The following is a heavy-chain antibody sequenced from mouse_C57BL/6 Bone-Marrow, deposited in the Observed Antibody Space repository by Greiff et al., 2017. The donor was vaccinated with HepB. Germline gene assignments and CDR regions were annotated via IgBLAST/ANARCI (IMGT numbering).Heavy chain of an antibody. J-gene: IGHJ1*03. V-gene: IGHV1-69*01. CDR1: GYTFTSYW. CDR2: IDPSDSYT. Sequence: VKQSCKASGYTFTSYWMHWVKQRPGQGLEWIGEIDPSDSYTNYNQKFKGKSTLTVDKSSSTAYMQLSSLTSEDSAVYYCARFRYWYFDVWGTGTTVTVSS. D-gene: IGHD3-2*02. CDR3: ARFRYWYFDV.